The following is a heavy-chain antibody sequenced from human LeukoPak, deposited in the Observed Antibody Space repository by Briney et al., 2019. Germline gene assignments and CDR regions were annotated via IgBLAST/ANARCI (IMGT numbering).Heavy chain of an antibody. J-gene: IGHJ5*02. CDR3: AKESTVTPGNVNWFDT. D-gene: IGHD4-17*01. V-gene: IGHV3-23*01. CDR1: GFPFDIYA. CDR2: SGSGGST. Sequence: GSLGLSCAASGFPFDIYAMSWVRQAPGKGLEWVSGSGSGGSTYYAASVKGRFTISRDNSKNTLYLRMNSLRAEDTAVYYCAKESTVTPGNVNWFDTWGQGALVTVSS.